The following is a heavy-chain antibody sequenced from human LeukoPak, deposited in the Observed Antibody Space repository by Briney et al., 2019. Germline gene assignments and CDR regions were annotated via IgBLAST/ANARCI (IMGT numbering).Heavy chain of an antibody. D-gene: IGHD2-2*01. V-gene: IGHV3-23*01. Sequence: GGSLRLSCAASGFTFSSYAMSWVRQAPGKGLEWVSAISGSGGSTYYADSVKGRSTISRDNSKNTLYLQMNSLRAEDTAVYYCAKAAEYQLLAPGTSGFFDYWGQGTLVTVSS. J-gene: IGHJ4*02. CDR2: ISGSGGST. CDR3: AKAAEYQLLAPGTSGFFDY. CDR1: GFTFSSYA.